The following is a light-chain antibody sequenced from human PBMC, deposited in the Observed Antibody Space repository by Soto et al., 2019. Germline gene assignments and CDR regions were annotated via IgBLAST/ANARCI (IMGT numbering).Light chain of an antibody. CDR1: QSINCW. J-gene: IGKJ1*01. V-gene: IGKV1-5*03. CDR2: KAS. Sequence: DIQMTQSPSTLSASVGDRVTITCRASQSINCWLAWHQQKPGKAPKLLIYKASNLESGVPSRFSGSASGTEFTLTISSLQPDDFATYYCQQYHAFPGTFGQGTRVEIK. CDR3: QQYHAFPGT.